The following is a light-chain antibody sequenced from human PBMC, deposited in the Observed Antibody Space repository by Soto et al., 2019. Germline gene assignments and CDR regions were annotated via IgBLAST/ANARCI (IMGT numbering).Light chain of an antibody. CDR2: KAS. CDR1: QSISSW. V-gene: IGKV1-5*03. CDR3: QQYNDNWT. J-gene: IGKJ1*01. Sequence: DIQMTQSPSTLSASVGDRVTITCRASQSISSWLAWHQQKPGKAPRLLIYKASNLESGVPSRFSGSGAGTEFTLTITSLQPDDSATYYCQQYNDNWTFGQGTKVEIK.